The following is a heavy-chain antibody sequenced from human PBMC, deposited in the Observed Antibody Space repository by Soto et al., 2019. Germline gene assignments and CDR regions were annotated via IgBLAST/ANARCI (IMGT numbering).Heavy chain of an antibody. V-gene: IGHV4-39*01. CDR2: IHYSGST. CDR1: GDSIGTTHSY. CDR3: ARHEGNGNVWPLDY. D-gene: IGHD2-8*01. J-gene: IGHJ4*02. Sequence: QVQLLESGPGLVKPSETLSLTCTVSGDSIGTTHSYWAWIRPSPGKGLEWIGNIHYSGSTYYMPSLRSRVTLSVDTSKNQFSLRLTSVTAEDTAVYYCARHEGNGNVWPLDYWGQGILVTVSS.